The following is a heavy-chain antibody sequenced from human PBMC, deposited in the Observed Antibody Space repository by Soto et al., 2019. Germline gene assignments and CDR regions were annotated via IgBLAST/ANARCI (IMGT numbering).Heavy chain of an antibody. CDR2: IYYNGST. Sequence: PSGTLSLTCTVSGGSSSSGRYSWGWIRQPPGKGLEWIGYIYYNGSTYYTPSLKSRATISLDTSRNQFFLNLNSVTAADTAVYYCARQVYYYDSSGYLNWFDPWGQGTLVTVSS. D-gene: IGHD3-22*01. CDR3: ARQVYYYDSSGYLNWFDP. J-gene: IGHJ5*02. V-gene: IGHV4-31*03. CDR1: GGSSSSGRYS.